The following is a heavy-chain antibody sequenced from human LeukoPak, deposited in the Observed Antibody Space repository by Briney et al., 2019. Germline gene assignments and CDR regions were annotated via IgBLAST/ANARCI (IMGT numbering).Heavy chain of an antibody. J-gene: IGHJ5*02. CDR2: ISSSSSYI. CDR3: AGIAARPLFDP. Sequence: GGSLRLSCAASGFTFNSYSMNWVRQAPGKGLEWVSSISSSSSYIYYADSVKGRFTISRDNAKNSLYLQMNSLRAEDTAVYYCAGIAARPLFDPWGQGTLVTVSS. CDR1: GFTFNSYS. V-gene: IGHV3-21*01. D-gene: IGHD6-6*01.